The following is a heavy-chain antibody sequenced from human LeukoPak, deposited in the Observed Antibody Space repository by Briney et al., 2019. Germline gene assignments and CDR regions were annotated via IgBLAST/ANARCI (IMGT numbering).Heavy chain of an antibody. Sequence: ASVKVSCKASGGTFSSYAISWVRQAPGQGLEGMGGIIPIFGTANYAQKSQGRVTITTDESTSTAYMELSSLRSEDTAVYYCARGGDPQGNNYYFDYWGQGTLVTVSS. CDR2: IIPIFGTA. D-gene: IGHD1-1*01. CDR1: GGTFSSYA. CDR3: ARGGDPQGNNYYFDY. V-gene: IGHV1-69*05. J-gene: IGHJ4*02.